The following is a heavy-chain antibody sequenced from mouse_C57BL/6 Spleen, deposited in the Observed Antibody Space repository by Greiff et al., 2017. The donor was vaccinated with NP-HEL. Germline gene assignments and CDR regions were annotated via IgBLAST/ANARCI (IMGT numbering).Heavy chain of an antibody. CDR3: ARNGYDGPPFDY. CDR2: IDPSDSST. V-gene: IGHV1-69*01. D-gene: IGHD2-2*01. CDR1: GYTFTSYW. J-gene: IGHJ2*01. Sequence: QVQLQQPGAELVMPGASVKLSCKASGYTFTSYWMHWVKQRPGQGLEWIGEIDPSDSSTNYNQKFKGKSTLTVDKSSSTAYMQLSSLTSEDCAVYYCARNGYDGPPFDYWGQGTTLTVSS.